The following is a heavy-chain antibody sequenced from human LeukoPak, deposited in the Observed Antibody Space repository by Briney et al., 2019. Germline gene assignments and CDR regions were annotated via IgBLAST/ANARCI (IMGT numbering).Heavy chain of an antibody. CDR3: ASRRITGTTGY. Sequence: GGSLRLSCAASGFTFSDYYMSWIRQAPGKGLEWVLYISSSGSTIYYADSVKGRFTISRDNAKNSLYLQMNSLRAEDTAVYYCASRRITGTTGYWGQGTLVTVSS. CDR1: GFTFSDYY. CDR2: ISSSGSTI. D-gene: IGHD1-7*01. V-gene: IGHV3-11*04. J-gene: IGHJ4*02.